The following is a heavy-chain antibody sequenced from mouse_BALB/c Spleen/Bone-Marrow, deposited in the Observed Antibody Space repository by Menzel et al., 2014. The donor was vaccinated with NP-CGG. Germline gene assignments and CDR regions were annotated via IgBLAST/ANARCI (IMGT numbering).Heavy chain of an antibody. D-gene: IGHD2-14*01. J-gene: IGHJ3*01. CDR2: ISNGGGST. CDR1: GFTFSDYY. Sequence: EVKVVESGGGLVQPGGSLKLSCATSGFTFSDYYMYWVRQTPEKRLEWVAYISNGGGSTYYPDTVKGQFTISRDNARNTLSLQMSHLNSEDTAMCYCGRGLYYRPFAYWGQGTLVTVSA. CDR3: GRGLYYRPFAY. V-gene: IGHV5-12*02.